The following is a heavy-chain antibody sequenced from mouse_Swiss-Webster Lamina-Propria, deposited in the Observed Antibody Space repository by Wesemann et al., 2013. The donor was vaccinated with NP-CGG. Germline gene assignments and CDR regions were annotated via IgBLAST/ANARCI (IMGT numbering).Heavy chain of an antibody. CDR2: IYPGDGDT. V-gene: IGHV1-87*01. CDR3: ARECAMDY. Sequence: GLEWIGAIYPGDGDTRYTQKFKGKATLTADKSSSTAYMQLSSLASEDSAVYYCARECAMDYWGQGTSVTVSS. J-gene: IGHJ4*01.